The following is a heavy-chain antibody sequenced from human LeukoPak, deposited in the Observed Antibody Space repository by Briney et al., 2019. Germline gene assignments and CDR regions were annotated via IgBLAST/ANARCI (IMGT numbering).Heavy chain of an antibody. CDR1: GYTFTSYD. J-gene: IGHJ4*02. Sequence: ASVKVSCKASGYTFTSYDINWVRQATGQGLEWMGWMNPNSGNTGYAQKFQGRVTMTRNTSISTAYMELSSLRSEDTAVYYCARHGSYFVSSAFDYWGQGTLVTVSS. CDR2: MNPNSGNT. CDR3: ARHGSYFVSSAFDY. D-gene: IGHD1-26*01. V-gene: IGHV1-8*01.